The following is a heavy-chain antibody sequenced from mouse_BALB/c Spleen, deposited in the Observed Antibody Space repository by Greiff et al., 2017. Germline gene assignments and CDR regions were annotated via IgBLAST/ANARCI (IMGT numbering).Heavy chain of an antibody. CDR2: IWAGGST. J-gene: IGHJ4*01. Sequence: QVQLKQSGPGLVAPSQSLSITCTVSGFSLTSYGVHWVRQPPGKGLEWLGVIWAGGSTNYNSALMSRLSISKDNSKSQVFLKMNSLQTDDTAMYYCARPISTYGNYGRNYAMDYWGQGTSVTVSS. V-gene: IGHV2-9*02. D-gene: IGHD2-1*01. CDR1: GFSLTSYG. CDR3: ARPISTYGNYGRNYAMDY.